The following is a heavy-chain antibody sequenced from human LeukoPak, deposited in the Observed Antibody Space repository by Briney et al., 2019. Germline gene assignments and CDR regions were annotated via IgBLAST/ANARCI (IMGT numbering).Heavy chain of an antibody. Sequence: GGSLRLSCAASGFTFSSYWMHWVRHAPGKGLVWVSRINSDGSHTIYADFVKGRFTISRDNAKNTLYLQMNSLRAEDTAVYYCATMPSTTPVYWGQGTLVTVSS. CDR2: INSDGSHT. J-gene: IGHJ4*02. D-gene: IGHD2-2*01. V-gene: IGHV3-74*01. CDR3: ATMPSTTPVY. CDR1: GFTFSSYW.